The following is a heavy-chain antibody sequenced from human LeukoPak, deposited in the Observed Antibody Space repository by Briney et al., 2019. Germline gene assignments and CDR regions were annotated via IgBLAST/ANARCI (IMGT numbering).Heavy chain of an antibody. J-gene: IGHJ5*02. D-gene: IGHD5-18*01. Sequence: PGGSLRLSCAASGFTFDDYAMHWVRQAPGKGLEWVSLISGDGGSTYYADSVKGRFTISRDNSKNSLYLQMNSLRTEDTASYYCAKDGYSYGYAWGQGTLVTVSS. CDR1: GFTFDDYA. V-gene: IGHV3-43*02. CDR3: AKDGYSYGYA. CDR2: ISGDGGST.